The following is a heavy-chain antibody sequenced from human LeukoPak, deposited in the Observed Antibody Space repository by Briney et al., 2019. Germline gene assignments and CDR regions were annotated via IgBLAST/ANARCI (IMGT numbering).Heavy chain of an antibody. V-gene: IGHV1-18*01. CDR3: ARAYGDGYYYYYYMDV. J-gene: IGHJ6*03. Sequence: ASVKVSCKASGYTFTSYGISWVRQAPGQGLEWMGWISAYNGNTNYAQKLQGRVTMTTDTSTSTAYMELRSLRSDDTAVYYCARAYGDGYYYYYYMDVWGKGTTVTVSS. CDR1: GYTFTSYG. CDR2: ISAYNGNT. D-gene: IGHD4-17*01.